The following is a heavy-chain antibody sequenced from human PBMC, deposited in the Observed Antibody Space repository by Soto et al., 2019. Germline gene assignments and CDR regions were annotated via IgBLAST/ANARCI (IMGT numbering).Heavy chain of an antibody. Sequence: GASVKVSCKASGYTLSNYAVHWVRQAPGQRLEWMGWINAGNGNTRYSQKFQGRVTISRDTSARTVYMELNGLRSEDTAVYFCARGHLAVVPVASWFYYMDVWGNGTTVTVSS. CDR1: GYTLSNYA. J-gene: IGHJ6*03. D-gene: IGHD2-2*01. V-gene: IGHV1-3*01. CDR3: ARGHLAVVPVASWFYYMDV. CDR2: INAGNGNT.